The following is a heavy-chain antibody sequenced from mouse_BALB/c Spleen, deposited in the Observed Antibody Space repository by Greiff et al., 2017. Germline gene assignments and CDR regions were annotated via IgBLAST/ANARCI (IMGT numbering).Heavy chain of an antibody. V-gene: IGHV1-4*02. CDR1: GYTFTSYT. J-gene: IGHJ3*01. Sequence: VQLQESAAELARPGASVTMSCKASGYTFTSYTMHWVKQRPGQGLEWIGYINPSSGYTEYNQKFKDKTTLTADKSSSTAYMQLSSLTSEDSVVYYCARRDYDYGGLAYWGQGTLVTVSA. CDR2: INPSSGYT. D-gene: IGHD2-4*01. CDR3: ARRDYDYGGLAY.